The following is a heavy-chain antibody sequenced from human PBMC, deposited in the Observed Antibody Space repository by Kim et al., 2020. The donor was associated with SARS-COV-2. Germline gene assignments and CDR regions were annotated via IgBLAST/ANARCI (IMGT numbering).Heavy chain of an antibody. CDR3: AREGSHYGDYAPAYYFDY. V-gene: IGHV3-7*01. D-gene: IGHD4-17*01. J-gene: IGHJ4*02. CDR1: GFTFSSYW. CDR2: IKQDGSEK. Sequence: GGSLRLSCAASGFTFSSYWMSWVRQAPGKGLEWVANIKQDGSEKYYVDSVKGRFTISRDNAKNSLYLQMNSLRAEDTAVYYCAREGSHYGDYAPAYYFDYWGQGTLVTVSS.